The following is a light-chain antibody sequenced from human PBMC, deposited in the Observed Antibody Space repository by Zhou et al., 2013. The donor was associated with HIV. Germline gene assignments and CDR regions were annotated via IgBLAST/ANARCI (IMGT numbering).Light chain of an antibody. Sequence: DIQMTQSPSSLSASLGDRVTITCRASLDIRDDLGWYQQKAGKAPKRLIYAASTLQSGVPSRFSGGGSGTEFTLTINSLQPEDFATYYCQQYHSYPLTFGGGTKVEI. V-gene: IGKV1-17*01. CDR3: QQYHSYPLT. J-gene: IGKJ4*01. CDR1: LDIRDD. CDR2: AAS.